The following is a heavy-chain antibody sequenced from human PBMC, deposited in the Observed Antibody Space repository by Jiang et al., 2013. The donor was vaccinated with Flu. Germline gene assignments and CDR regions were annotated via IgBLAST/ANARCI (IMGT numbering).Heavy chain of an antibody. CDR3: ARPYSSSSSFDY. CDR1: GGSISSYY. CDR2: IYYSGST. D-gene: IGHD6-6*01. Sequence: SGGSISSYYWSWIRQPPGKGLEWIGYIYYSGSTNYNPSLKSRVTISVDTSKNQFSLKLSSVTAADTAVYYCARPYSSSSSFDYWGQGTLVTVSS. V-gene: IGHV4-59*01. J-gene: IGHJ4*02.